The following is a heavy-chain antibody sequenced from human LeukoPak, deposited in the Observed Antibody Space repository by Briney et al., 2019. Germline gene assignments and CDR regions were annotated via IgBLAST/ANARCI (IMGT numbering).Heavy chain of an antibody. CDR3: ARVNSGRVMYYFDY. V-gene: IGHV1-3*01. CDR2: INAGNGNI. J-gene: IGHJ4*02. CDR1: GHTSTTYA. Sequence: GASVKVSCKASGHTSTTYAIHWVRQAPGQGLEWMGWINAGNGNIKYSQKLQGRVTITGDTSASTAYMELSSLRSEDTAVYYCARVNSGRVMYYFDYWGQGTLVTVSS. D-gene: IGHD5-12*01.